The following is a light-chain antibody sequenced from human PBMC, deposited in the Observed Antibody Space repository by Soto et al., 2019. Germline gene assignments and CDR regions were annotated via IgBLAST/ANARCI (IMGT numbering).Light chain of an antibody. CDR3: QQHCSSPST. CDR2: GAS. V-gene: IGKV3-15*01. Sequence: RRTCLAAVSGYPGERATLSCRASQSVNSNLAWYQQKPGQAPRLLICGASTRATGIPARFSGRGSGTEFTLISSMEPEDYAAYYCQQHCSSPSTFGQGTKVDIK. CDR1: QSVNSN. J-gene: IGKJ1*01.